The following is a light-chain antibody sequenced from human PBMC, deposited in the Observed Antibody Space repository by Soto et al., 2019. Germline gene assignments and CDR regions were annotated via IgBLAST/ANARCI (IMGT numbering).Light chain of an antibody. CDR2: GAS. CDR1: QSVYNN. V-gene: IGKV3-15*01. Sequence: EIVLTQSPGTLSLSAGERATLSCRASQSVYNNLAWYQQKPGQAPRLLIYGASTRATGIPARFSGSGSGTEFTLTISNMQSEDFAVYYCQQYKNWPQTFGQGTKVDIK. J-gene: IGKJ1*01. CDR3: QQYKNWPQT.